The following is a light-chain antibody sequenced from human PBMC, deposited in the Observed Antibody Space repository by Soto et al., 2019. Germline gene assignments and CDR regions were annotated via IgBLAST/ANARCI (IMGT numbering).Light chain of an antibody. J-gene: IGKJ4*01. CDR1: QSVNTN. CDR3: QQDNHWPPWLT. CDR2: GAS. Sequence: EIEMTQSPATLSVSPGERATLSCRASQSVNTNLAWYQQKPGQAPRLLIYGASTRAPGIPARFSGSGSGTEFTLTVSSLQSEDFALYYCQQDNHWPPWLTFGVGTKVEVK. V-gene: IGKV3-15*01.